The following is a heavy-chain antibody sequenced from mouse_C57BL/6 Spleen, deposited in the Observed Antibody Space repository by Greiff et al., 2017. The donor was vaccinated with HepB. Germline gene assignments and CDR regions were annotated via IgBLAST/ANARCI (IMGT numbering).Heavy chain of an antibody. Sequence: EVQLQQSGTVLARPGASVKMSCKTSGYTFTSYWMHWVKQRPGQGLEWIGAIYPGNSDTSYNQKFKGKAKLTAVTSASTAYMELSSLTNEDSAVYYWTRGDYDEDAMDYWGQGTSVTVSS. J-gene: IGHJ4*01. V-gene: IGHV1-5*01. D-gene: IGHD2-4*01. CDR2: IYPGNSDT. CDR3: TRGDYDEDAMDY. CDR1: GYTFTSYW.